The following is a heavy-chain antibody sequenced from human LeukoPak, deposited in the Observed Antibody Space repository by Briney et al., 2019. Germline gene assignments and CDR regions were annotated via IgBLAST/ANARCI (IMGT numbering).Heavy chain of an antibody. CDR2: INPNSGGT. D-gene: IGHD5-18*01. Sequence: ASLKVSCKASGYTFTGYYMHWVRQAPGQGLEWMGWINPNSGGTNYAQKFQGRVTMTRDTSISTAYMELSRLRSDDTAVYYCARVEDTAMVTSDYWGQGTLVTVSS. CDR1: GYTFTGYY. CDR3: ARVEDTAMVTSDY. J-gene: IGHJ4*02. V-gene: IGHV1-2*02.